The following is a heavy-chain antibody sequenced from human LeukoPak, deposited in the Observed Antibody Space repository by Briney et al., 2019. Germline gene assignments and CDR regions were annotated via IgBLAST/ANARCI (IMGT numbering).Heavy chain of an antibody. D-gene: IGHD4-23*01. Sequence: GASVKVSCKASGFTFTGRYIHWVRQAPGQGLEWMGYINPHSGGTNSPQKFQGWVTLTTDTSISAAYMELSSLISDDTAMYYCVREGNEVLTKDFDSWGQGTLVTVSS. J-gene: IGHJ4*02. CDR2: INPHSGGT. CDR3: VREGNEVLTKDFDS. V-gene: IGHV1-2*04. CDR1: GFTFTGRY.